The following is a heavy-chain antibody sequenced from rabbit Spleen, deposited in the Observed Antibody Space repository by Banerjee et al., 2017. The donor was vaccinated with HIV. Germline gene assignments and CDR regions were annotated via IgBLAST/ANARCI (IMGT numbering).Heavy chain of an antibody. CDR1: GVSFSSSSY. V-gene: IGHV1S45*01. J-gene: IGHJ6*01. Sequence: QEQLEESGGDLVKPGASLTLTCTASGVSFSSSSYMCWVRQAPGKGLEWISCIAGSSSGFTYSATWAKGRFTCSKTSSTTVTLQMTSLTVADTATYFCARETSSSFSSYGMDLWAQGTLVTVS. CDR2: IAGSSSGFT. CDR3: ARETSSSFSSYGMDL. D-gene: IGHD1-1*01.